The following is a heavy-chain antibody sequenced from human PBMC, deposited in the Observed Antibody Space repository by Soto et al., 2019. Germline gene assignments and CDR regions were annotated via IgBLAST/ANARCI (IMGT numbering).Heavy chain of an antibody. J-gene: IGHJ6*02. CDR1: GFTFSSYE. CDR2: ISSSGSTI. D-gene: IGHD1-26*01. V-gene: IGHV3-48*03. CDR3: SRRRGNPTNYYYYGMDV. Sequence: GGSLRLSCAASGFTFSSYEMNWVRQAPGKGLEWVSYISSSGSTIYYADSVKGRFTISRDNAKNSLYLQMNSLSAEDAAVYYFSRRRGNPTNYYYYGMDVWGQGTTVTVSS.